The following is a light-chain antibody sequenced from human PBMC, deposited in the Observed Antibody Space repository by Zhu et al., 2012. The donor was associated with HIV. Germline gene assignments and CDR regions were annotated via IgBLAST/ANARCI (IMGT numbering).Light chain of an antibody. CDR3: QQYYTPSYT. Sequence: DIQMTQSPSSLSASVGATVTISCRASQNIETWLAWYQQRPGKAPNVLIYKASSLADGVPPRFSGSGYGTEFTLTISSLQPDDFTSYSCQQYYTPSYTFGQGTKLQIK. CDR2: KAS. V-gene: IGKV1-5*03. J-gene: IGKJ2*01. CDR1: QNIETW.